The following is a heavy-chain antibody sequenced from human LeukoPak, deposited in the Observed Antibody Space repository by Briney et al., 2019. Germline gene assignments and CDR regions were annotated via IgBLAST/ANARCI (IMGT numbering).Heavy chain of an antibody. CDR1: GFTVFNYW. V-gene: IGHV3-7*01. J-gene: IGHJ3*02. CDR2: INLDGSQK. Sequence: GGSLRLSCAASGFTVFNYWMSWVRQAPGKGLEWVANINLDGSQKYYVDSLKGRFTISRDNAKNSLYLQMNSLRAEDTAVYYCARDQYGAAAIYDIWGQGTMVTVSS. D-gene: IGHD6-13*01. CDR3: ARDQYGAAAIYDI.